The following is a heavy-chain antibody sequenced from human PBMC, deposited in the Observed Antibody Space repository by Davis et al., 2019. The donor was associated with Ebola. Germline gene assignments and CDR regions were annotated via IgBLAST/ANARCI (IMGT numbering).Heavy chain of an antibody. D-gene: IGHD1-26*01. CDR3: AKGADPWDLSYFDY. V-gene: IGHV3-21*04. J-gene: IGHJ4*02. CDR1: GFTFSSYS. CDR2: ISSSSSYI. Sequence: GGSLRLSCAASGFTFSSYSMNWVRQAPGKGLEWVSSISSSSSYIYYADSVKGRFTISRDNSKNTLYLQMNSLRAEDTAVYYCAKGADPWDLSYFDYWGQGTLVTVSS.